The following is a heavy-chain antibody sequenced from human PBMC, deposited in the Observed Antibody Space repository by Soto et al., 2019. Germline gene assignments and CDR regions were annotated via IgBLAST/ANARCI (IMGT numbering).Heavy chain of an antibody. CDR1: GFTFSGSA. V-gene: IGHV3-73*01. D-gene: IGHD3-9*01. J-gene: IGHJ4*02. CDR2: IGSRGDSYAT. CDR3: SRDDADWXVN. Sequence: GGSLRLSCAASGFTFSGSAMQGVRQASGEGLEWLGRIGSRGDSYATAYAASVKDRFTISRDDSKTTAFLQMNKMKTADTDVYYCSRDDADWXVNCGQGP.